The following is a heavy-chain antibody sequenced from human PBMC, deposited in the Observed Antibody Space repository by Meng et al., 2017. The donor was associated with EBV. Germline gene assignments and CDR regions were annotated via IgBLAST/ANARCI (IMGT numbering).Heavy chain of an antibody. CDR2: IYWDDAK. J-gene: IGHJ4*02. D-gene: IGHD6-6*01. Sequence: QITLKESGPTLVKPTQTLLLTCTFSGISLTTSGVGVGWIRQPPGKALEWLAVIYWDDAKRYSPSLKSRLTITKDTSKNQVVLTMTNMDPVDAATYYCAHIIAARPFDYWGQGTLVTVSS. CDR3: AHIIAARPFDY. V-gene: IGHV2-5*02. CDR1: GISLTTSGVG.